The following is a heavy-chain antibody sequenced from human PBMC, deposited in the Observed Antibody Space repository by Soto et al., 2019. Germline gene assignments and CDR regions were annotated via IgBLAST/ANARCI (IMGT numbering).Heavy chain of an antibody. J-gene: IGHJ4*02. V-gene: IGHV3-23*04. CDR2: ITITGDTT. CDR3: GKGGGGDHGY. CDR1: GFIFTTSD. Sequence: EVQLVESEGGLVQPGGSLRLSCEASGFIFTTSDMSWVRQAPGKGLEWISSITITGDTTHYADSVKGRFTISRDNSRNTGYFQMNSLGVDDPAVYYWGKGGGGDHGYWGQGTLVAVSS. D-gene: IGHD2-21*02.